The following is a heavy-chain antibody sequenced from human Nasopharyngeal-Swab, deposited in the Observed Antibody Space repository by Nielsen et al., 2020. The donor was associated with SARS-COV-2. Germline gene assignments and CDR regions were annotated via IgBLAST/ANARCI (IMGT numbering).Heavy chain of an antibody. D-gene: IGHD2-21*02. CDR3: ARDDLVSREMVVTVPRYYYGTDV. J-gene: IGHJ6*02. CDR1: GGSVSSGSYY. V-gene: IGHV4-61*01. Sequence: SETLSRTCTVSGGSVSSGSYYWSWIRQPPGKGLEWIGYIYYSGSTNYNPSLKSRVTISVDTSKNQFSLKLSSVTAADTAVYYCARDDLVSREMVVTVPRYYYGTDVWGQGTTVTVSS. CDR2: IYYSGST.